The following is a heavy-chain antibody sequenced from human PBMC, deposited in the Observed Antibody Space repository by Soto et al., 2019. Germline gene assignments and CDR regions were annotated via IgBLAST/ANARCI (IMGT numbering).Heavy chain of an antibody. Sequence: QVQLGQSGAEVKKPGASVKVSCKASGYIFTSYAISCLRQAPGQGLEWMGWISAYNGNTNYAQKFQDRVTMTTDPSTSTAYMELRSLRSDDTAVYYCARDDYSNYFKYWGQGTLVTVSS. CDR2: ISAYNGNT. D-gene: IGHD2-2*01. J-gene: IGHJ4*02. CDR1: GYIFTSYA. V-gene: IGHV1-18*01. CDR3: ARDDYSNYFKY.